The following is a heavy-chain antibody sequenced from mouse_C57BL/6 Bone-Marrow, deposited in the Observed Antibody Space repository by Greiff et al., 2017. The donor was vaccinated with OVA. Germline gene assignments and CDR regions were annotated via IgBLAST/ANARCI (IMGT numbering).Heavy chain of an antibody. V-gene: IGHV1-62-2*01. CDR1: GYTFTEYT. CDR2: FYPGSGSI. D-gene: IGHD1-1*01. CDR3: ARHENDYYGRGDYAMDY. Sequence: QVQLQKSGAELVKPGASVKLSCKASGYTFTEYTIHWVKQRSGQGLEWIGWFYPGSGSIKYNEKFKDKATLTADKSSSTVYMELSRLTSEDSAVYFCARHENDYYGRGDYAMDYWGQGTSVTVSS. J-gene: IGHJ4*01.